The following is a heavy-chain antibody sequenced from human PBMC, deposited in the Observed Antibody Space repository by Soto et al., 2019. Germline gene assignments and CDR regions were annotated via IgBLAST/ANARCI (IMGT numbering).Heavy chain of an antibody. D-gene: IGHD4-17*01. J-gene: IGHJ5*02. CDR1: GGSISSSNW. CDR3: ARERGLRQYNWFDP. CDR2: IYHSGST. V-gene: IGHV4-4*02. Sequence: PSETLSLTCAVSGGSISSSNWWSWVRQPPGKGLEWIGEIYHSGSTNYNPSLKSRVTISVDKSKNQFSLKLSSVTAADTAVYYCARERGLRQYNWFDPWGQGTLVTVSS.